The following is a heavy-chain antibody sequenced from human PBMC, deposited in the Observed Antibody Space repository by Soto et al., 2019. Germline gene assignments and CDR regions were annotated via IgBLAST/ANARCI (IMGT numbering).Heavy chain of an antibody. CDR3: ARQRAGATEIDY. V-gene: IGHV4-39*01. J-gene: IGHJ4*02. Sequence: QLQLQESGPGLVKPSETLSLTCTVSGGSISSSSYYWGWIRQPPGKGLEWIGSIYYSGSTYYNPSLKSQVTISVDTSKNQFSLKLSSVTAADTAVYYCARQRAGATEIDYWGQGTLVTVSS. CDR2: IYYSGST. CDR1: GGSISSSSYY. D-gene: IGHD1-26*01.